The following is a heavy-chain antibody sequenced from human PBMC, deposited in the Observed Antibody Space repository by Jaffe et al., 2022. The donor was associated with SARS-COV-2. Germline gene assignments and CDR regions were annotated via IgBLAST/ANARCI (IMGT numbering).Heavy chain of an antibody. D-gene: IGHD2-2*01. CDR2: IWYDGSNK. Sequence: QVQLVESGGGVVQPGRSLRLSCAASGFTFSSYGMHWVRQAPGKGLEWVAVIWYDGSNKYYADSVKGRFTISRDNSKNTLYLQMNSLRAEDTAVYYCARGVLPAASYFDYWGQGTLVTVSS. CDR1: GFTFSSYG. CDR3: ARGVLPAASYFDY. V-gene: IGHV3-33*01. J-gene: IGHJ4*02.